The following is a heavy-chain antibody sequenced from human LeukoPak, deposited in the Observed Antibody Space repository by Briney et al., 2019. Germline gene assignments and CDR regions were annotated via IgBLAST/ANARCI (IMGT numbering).Heavy chain of an antibody. V-gene: IGHV3-33*08. D-gene: IGHD3-10*01. Sequence: GRSLRLSCAASGFTFSSYGMHWVRQAPGKGLEWVAVIWYDGSNKYYADSVKGRFTISRDNSKNTLYLQMNSLRAEDTAVYYCARDRKGGPYGSGSYYPSGYWGQGTLVTVSS. CDR1: GFTFSSYG. CDR2: IWYDGSNK. J-gene: IGHJ4*02. CDR3: ARDRKGGPYGSGSYYPSGY.